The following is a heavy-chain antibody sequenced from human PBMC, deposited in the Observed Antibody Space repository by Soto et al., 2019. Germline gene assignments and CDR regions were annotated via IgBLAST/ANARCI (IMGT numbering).Heavy chain of an antibody. CDR3: AKGEGFGELSEAVFDY. J-gene: IGHJ4*02. CDR2: ISWNSGSI. V-gene: IGHV3-9*01. Sequence: EVQLVESGGGLVQPGRSLRLSCAASGFTFDDYAMHWVRQAPGKGLEWVSGISWNSGSIGYAESVKGRFTISRDNAKNSLYLQMNSLRAEDTALYYCAKGEGFGELSEAVFDYWGQGTLVTVSS. CDR1: GFTFDDYA. D-gene: IGHD3-10*01.